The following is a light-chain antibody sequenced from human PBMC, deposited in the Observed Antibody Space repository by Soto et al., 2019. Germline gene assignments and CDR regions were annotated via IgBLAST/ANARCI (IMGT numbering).Light chain of an antibody. CDR3: PHYTSYSEA. CDR1: QRGRSN. CDR2: WAS. Sequence: EIVMTQSPATLCVSPGERATLSCRASQRGRSNLAWYQQKPGQAPRLLIDWASTRATFSPAMFSGSGAGTEFTLTSSSLQPDDFATYYCPHYTSYSEAFGQGTNVEIK. J-gene: IGKJ1*01. V-gene: IGKV3-15*01.